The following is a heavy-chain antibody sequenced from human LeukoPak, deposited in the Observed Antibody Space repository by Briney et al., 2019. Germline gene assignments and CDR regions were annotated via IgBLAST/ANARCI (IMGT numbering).Heavy chain of an antibody. CDR2: ISYDGSNK. J-gene: IGHJ4*02. CDR3: ARDRGSYSSGWPATGYFDY. CDR1: GFTFSSYA. Sequence: GRSLRLSCAASGFTFSSYAMHWVRQAPGKGLEWVAVISYDGSNKYYADSVKGRFTISRDNSKNTLYLQMNSLRAEDTAVYYCARDRGSYSSGWPATGYFDYWGQGTLVTVSS. V-gene: IGHV3-30-3*01. D-gene: IGHD6-19*01.